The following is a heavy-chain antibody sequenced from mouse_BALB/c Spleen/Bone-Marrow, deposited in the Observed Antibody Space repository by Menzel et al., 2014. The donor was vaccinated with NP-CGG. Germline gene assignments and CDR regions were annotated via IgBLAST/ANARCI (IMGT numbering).Heavy chain of an antibody. CDR1: GFDFSGFW. J-gene: IGHJ3*01. D-gene: IGHD2-3*01. CDR3: ARLGYYGGFAY. CDR2: LNPDSSTI. Sequence: EVQEVESGGGLVQPGRSLKISCAASGFDFSGFWMGWVRLAPRKGLEWIGELNPDSSTINYTPSLKDRFIIFRDNAKNTLYLQMSKVRSEDTALYYCARLGYYGGFAYWGQGTLVTVSA. V-gene: IGHV4-1*02.